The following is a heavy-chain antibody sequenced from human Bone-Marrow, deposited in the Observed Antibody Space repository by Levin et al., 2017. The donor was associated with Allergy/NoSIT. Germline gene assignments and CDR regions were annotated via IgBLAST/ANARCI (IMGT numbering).Heavy chain of an antibody. Sequence: GGSLRLSCAASGITVGNNYMSCVRQTPGKRLEWVAVIYSVGSTYYADSVKGRFTISRDSVKNTVYLQMNNLRGEDTAVYYCARDANGIYWGQGTLVTVSS. J-gene: IGHJ4*02. CDR1: GITVGNNY. CDR3: ARDANGIY. V-gene: IGHV3-66*01. D-gene: IGHD1-1*01. CDR2: IYSVGST.